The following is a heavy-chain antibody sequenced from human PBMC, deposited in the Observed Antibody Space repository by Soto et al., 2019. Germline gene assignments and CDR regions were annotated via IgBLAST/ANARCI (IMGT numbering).Heavy chain of an antibody. V-gene: IGHV3-48*02. CDR2: SSSSGSI. CDR3: ARGHCSGGTCYPSPDV. D-gene: IGHD2-15*01. Sequence: IGYSINWVRQAPGKLVELPSFSSSSGSIFYADSVKGRFTISRDNAKNSLYLQMNSLRDEDTAVYYCARGHCSGGTCYPSPDVWGHGTTVPVSS. CDR1: IGYS. J-gene: IGHJ6*02.